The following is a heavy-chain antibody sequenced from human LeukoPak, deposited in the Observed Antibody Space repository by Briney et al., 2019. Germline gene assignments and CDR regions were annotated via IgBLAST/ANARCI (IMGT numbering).Heavy chain of an antibody. CDR1: GFTFSSYG. CDR2: IRYDGSNK. J-gene: IGHJ4*02. CDR3: AKGPILRPPYY. D-gene: IGHD3-3*01. V-gene: IGHV3-30*02. Sequence: GGSLRLSCAASGFTFSSYGMHWVRQAPGKGLEWVAFIRYDGSNKNYADSVKGRFTVSRDNSKNTLYLQMNSLRAEDTAVYYCAKGPILRPPYYWGQGTLVTVSS.